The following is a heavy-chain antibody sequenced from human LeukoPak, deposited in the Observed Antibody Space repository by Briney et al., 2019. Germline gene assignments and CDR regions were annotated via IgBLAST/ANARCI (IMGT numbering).Heavy chain of an antibody. CDR1: GGSTSRYY. V-gene: IGHV4-59*05. Sequence: KPSETLSLTCTVSGGSTSRYYWSWIRQPAGKGLEWIGSIYYSGSTYYNPSLKSRVTISVDTSKNQFSLKLSSVTAADTAVYYCASLLLWFGELYYFDYWGQGTLVTVSS. CDR3: ASLLLWFGELYYFDY. D-gene: IGHD3-10*01. J-gene: IGHJ4*02. CDR2: IYYSGST.